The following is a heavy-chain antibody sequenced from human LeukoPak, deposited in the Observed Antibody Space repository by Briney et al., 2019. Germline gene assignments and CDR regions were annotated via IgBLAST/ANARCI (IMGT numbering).Heavy chain of an antibody. D-gene: IGHD6-13*01. CDR3: ARDQRGSSSWERYFDY. CDR1: GCTFTSNF. CDR2: ISPSDGTT. V-gene: IGHV1-46*01. Sequence: ASVKVSCKVSGCTFTSNFMHWVRQAPGQGLEWMGIISPSDGTTSYAQRFQGRVTMTRDMSTSTVFMELSTLRSEDTAIYYCARDQRGSSSWERYFDYWGQGTLVTVSS. J-gene: IGHJ4*02.